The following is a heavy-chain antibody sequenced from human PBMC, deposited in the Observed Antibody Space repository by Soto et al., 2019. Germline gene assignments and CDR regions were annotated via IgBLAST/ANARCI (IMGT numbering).Heavy chain of an antibody. CDR2: IYPGDSDT. CDR3: ARLSVHDFWSGYYYYYGMDV. V-gene: IGHV5-51*01. Sequence: PGESLKISFKGSGYSFTSYWIGLVRQMPGKVLEWMGIIYPGDSDTRYSPYFQGHVPISADKAIRTAYLQWSSLKASEPAMYYWARLSVHDFWSGYYYYYGMDVWGQGTTVPVSS. D-gene: IGHD3-3*01. CDR1: GYSFTSYW. J-gene: IGHJ6*02.